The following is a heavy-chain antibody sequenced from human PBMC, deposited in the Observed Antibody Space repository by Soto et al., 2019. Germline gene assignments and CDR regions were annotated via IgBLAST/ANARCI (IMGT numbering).Heavy chain of an antibody. CDR3: ARDNSGSYYDLDY. CDR2: IIPIFGTA. D-gene: IGHD1-26*01. CDR1: GGTFSSYA. V-gene: IGHV1-69*06. Sequence: GASVKVSCKASGGTFSSYAISWVRQAPGQGLEWMGGIIPIFGTANYAQKFQGRVTITADKSTSTAYMELSSLRSEDTAVYYCARDNSGSYYDLDYWGQGTLVTVSS. J-gene: IGHJ4*02.